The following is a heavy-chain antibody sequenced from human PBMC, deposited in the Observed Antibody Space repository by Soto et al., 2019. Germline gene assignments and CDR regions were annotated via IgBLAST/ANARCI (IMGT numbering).Heavy chain of an antibody. J-gene: IGHJ6*02. V-gene: IGHV1-69*01. CDR2: IIPISDTT. CDR3: ARSQGSSTSLEIYYYYYYGMDL. Sequence: QVQLVQSGAEVKKPGSSVKVSCKASGGTFSSYAISWVRQAPGQGLEWMGGIIPISDTTNYAQKFQGRVTITADESTSTAYTELRSLRSEETAVYYCARSQGSSTSLEIYYYYYYGMDLWGQGTKVTVSS. D-gene: IGHD2-2*01. CDR1: GGTFSSYA.